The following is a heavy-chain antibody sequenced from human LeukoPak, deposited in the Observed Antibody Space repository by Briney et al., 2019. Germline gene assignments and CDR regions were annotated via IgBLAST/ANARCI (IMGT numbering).Heavy chain of an antibody. J-gene: IGHJ3*02. D-gene: IGHD5-24*01. V-gene: IGHV4-34*01. CDR2: INHSGST. Sequence: SETLSLTCVVYGGSFSGYYWSWIRQPPGKGLEWIGEINHSGSTNYNPSLKSRVTISVDTSTNQFSLKLSSVTAADTAVYYCARDGEMATIWYAFDIWGQGTMVTVSS. CDR3: ARDGEMATIWYAFDI. CDR1: GGSFSGYY.